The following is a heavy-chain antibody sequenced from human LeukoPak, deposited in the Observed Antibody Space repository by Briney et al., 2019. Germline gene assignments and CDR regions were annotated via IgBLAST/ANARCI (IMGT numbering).Heavy chain of an antibody. CDR3: GRDAQELFFS. Sequence: GGSLRLSCAASGFTFTGHCIDWVRHAPGEGLGWVARINPDRSGSHDAAFVEGRFTIARDNAKNAVFEQMNSLRVEETAVYYCGRDAQELFFSWGQGTLVTVSS. D-gene: IGHD3-16*01. CDR2: INPDRSGS. J-gene: IGHJ5*02. CDR1: GFTFTGHC. V-gene: IGHV3-74*01.